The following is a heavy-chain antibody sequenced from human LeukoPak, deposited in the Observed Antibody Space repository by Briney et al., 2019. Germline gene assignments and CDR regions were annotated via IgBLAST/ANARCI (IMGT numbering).Heavy chain of an antibody. J-gene: IGHJ4*02. D-gene: IGHD2-21*01. CDR1: GFTFSNYA. V-gene: IGHV3-23*01. CDR2: ISGSGDST. CDR3: AKAPVTTCRGAYCYPFDY. Sequence: GGSLRLSCAASGFTFSNYAMRWVRRAPGKGLEWVSGISGSGDSTYYADSVKGRFTISRDNSKNTLFLQMNRLRPEDAAVYYCAKAPVTTCRGAYCYPFDYWGQGTLVTVSS.